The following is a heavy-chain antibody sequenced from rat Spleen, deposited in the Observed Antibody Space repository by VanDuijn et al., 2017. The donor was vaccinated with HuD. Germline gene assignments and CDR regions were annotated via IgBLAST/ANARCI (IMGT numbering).Heavy chain of an antibody. CDR2: ITHTDGNT. CDR3: ARENYTPDY. CDR1: GFNFKDYW. D-gene: IGHD1-8*01. J-gene: IGHJ2*01. Sequence: EVKLVESGGGLVQPGRSLKLSCAASGFNFKDYWMGWVRQAPGKGLEWVASITHTDGNTYYPDSVKGRFTISSDNAKNTLYLQMNSLRSEDTATYYCARENYTPDYWGQGVMVTVSS. V-gene: IGHV5-31*01.